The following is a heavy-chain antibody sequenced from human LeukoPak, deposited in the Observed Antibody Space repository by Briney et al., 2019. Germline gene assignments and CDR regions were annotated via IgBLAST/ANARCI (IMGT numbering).Heavy chain of an antibody. V-gene: IGHV1-2*06. CDR1: GYTFSSYG. J-gene: IGHJ6*02. CDR2: INPNSGGT. Sequence: ASVKVSCKASGYTFSSYGISWVRQAPGQGLEWMGRINPNSGGTNYAQKFQGRVTMTRDTSINTAYMELSRLTSDDTAVYYCARDLVGRYYGMDVWGQGTTVTVSS. D-gene: IGHD2-21*01. CDR3: ARDLVGRYYGMDV.